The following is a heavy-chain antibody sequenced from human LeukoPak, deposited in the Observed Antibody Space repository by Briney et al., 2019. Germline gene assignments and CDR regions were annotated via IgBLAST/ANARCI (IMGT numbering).Heavy chain of an antibody. D-gene: IGHD1-26*01. J-gene: IGHJ6*03. Sequence: SETLSLTCTVSGGSISSSNYYWGWIRQPPGKGLEWIGEINHSGSTNYNPSLKSRVTISVDTSKNQFSLKLSSVTAADTTVYYCARRRRGWELLPHYYYYYMDVWGKGTTVTVSS. CDR3: ARRRRGWELLPHYYYYYMDV. CDR1: GGSISSSNYY. V-gene: IGHV4-39*07. CDR2: INHSGST.